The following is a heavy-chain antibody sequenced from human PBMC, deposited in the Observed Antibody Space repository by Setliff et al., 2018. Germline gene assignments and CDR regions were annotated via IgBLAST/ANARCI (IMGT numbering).Heavy chain of an antibody. CDR3: ARATVGLATIIYFDS. V-gene: IGHV4-61*02. Sequence: KPSETLSLTCNVSGAPISSGFYYWSWIRQPAGKGLEWIGRVHSSGDTKYNPSVKTRVTMSVDTSKNQFSLKLSSATAADTAVYYCARATVGLATIIYFDSWGQGTLVTVS. CDR1: GAPISSGFYY. CDR2: VHSSGDT. J-gene: IGHJ4*02. D-gene: IGHD4-4*01.